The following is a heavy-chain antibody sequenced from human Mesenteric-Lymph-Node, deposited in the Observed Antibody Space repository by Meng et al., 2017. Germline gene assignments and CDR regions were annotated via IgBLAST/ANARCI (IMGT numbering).Heavy chain of an antibody. CDR1: GYIFANYW. CDR2: IYPANSDN. V-gene: IGHV5-51*01. Sequence: GESLKISCKASGYIFANYWIGWVRQMPGKRLEWMGIIYPANSDNKYSPSFEGQVLITADKSINTAYLQLSGLKTSDTAIYYCARPRDDYFYDSSGYFGAFEVWGQGTTVTVSS. CDR3: ARPRDDYFYDSSGYFGAFEV. J-gene: IGHJ6*02. D-gene: IGHD3-22*01.